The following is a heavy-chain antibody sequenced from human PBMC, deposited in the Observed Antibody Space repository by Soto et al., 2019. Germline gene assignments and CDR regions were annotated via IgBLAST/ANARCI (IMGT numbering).Heavy chain of an antibody. J-gene: IGHJ5*02. CDR3: AKAGQVGPTTFLES. CDR2: ISGDSGST. Sequence: EVQLLESGGGLVQPGGSLRLSCAASGFTFSSYSMIWVRQAPGKGLEWVSGISGDSGSTYYADSVKGRFTISRDNSQNTVYLQMTTLRADDTAVFYCAKAGQVGPTTFLESWGQGTLVTVSS. CDR1: GFTFSSYS. V-gene: IGHV3-23*01. D-gene: IGHD1-26*01.